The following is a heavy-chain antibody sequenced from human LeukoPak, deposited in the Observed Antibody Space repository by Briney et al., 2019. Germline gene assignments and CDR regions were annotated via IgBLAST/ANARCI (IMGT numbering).Heavy chain of an antibody. CDR2: IYYSGNA. V-gene: IGHV4-31*03. Sequence: PSETLSLTCTVSGGSISSGGYYWSWIRQHPGKGLEWIGYIYYSGNAYYNPSLKSRVSISVDTSKNQFSLKLSSVTAADTAVYYCARAGNDSSGYSTYYFDYWGQGTLVTVSS. CDR1: GGSISSGGYY. J-gene: IGHJ4*02. CDR3: ARAGNDSSGYSTYYFDY. D-gene: IGHD3-22*01.